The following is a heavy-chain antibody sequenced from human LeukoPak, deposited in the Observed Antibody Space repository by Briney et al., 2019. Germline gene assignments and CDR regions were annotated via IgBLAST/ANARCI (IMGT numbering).Heavy chain of an antibody. Sequence: PSETLSLTCAVYGGSFSGYYWSWIRQPPGKGLEWIGEINHSGSTNYNPSLKSRVTISVGTSKNQFSLKLSSVTAADTAVYYCARVLGSGSYYYYYGMDVWGQGTTVTVSS. CDR3: ARVLGSGSYYYYYGMDV. CDR1: GGSFSGYY. CDR2: INHSGST. V-gene: IGHV4-34*01. D-gene: IGHD1-26*01. J-gene: IGHJ6*02.